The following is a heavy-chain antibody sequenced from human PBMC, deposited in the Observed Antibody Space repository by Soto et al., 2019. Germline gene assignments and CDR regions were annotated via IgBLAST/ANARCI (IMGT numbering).Heavy chain of an antibody. J-gene: IGHJ4*02. V-gene: IGHV3-23*01. CDR2: ISGSGGST. CDR3: HFGSGSFDY. CDR1: VFTFSGYA. Sequence: GGPLRLSCAASVFTFSGYAMSWVRQAPGKGLEWVSAISGSGGSTYYADSVKGRFTISRDSSKNTLYLQMNSLRAEDTAIYYCHFGSGSFDYWGQGTLVTVSS. D-gene: IGHD3-10*01.